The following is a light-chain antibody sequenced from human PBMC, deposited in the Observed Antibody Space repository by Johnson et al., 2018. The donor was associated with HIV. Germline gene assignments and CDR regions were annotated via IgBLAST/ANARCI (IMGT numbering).Light chain of an antibody. J-gene: IGLJ1*01. V-gene: IGLV1-51*01. CDR3: GTWDSSLIAGV. CDR1: SSNIGNNY. Sequence: QPVLTQPPSVSAAPGQEVTISCSGSSSNIGNNYVSWYQQLPGTAPKLLIYDNNKRPSGIPDRFSGSKSGTSATLGITGLQTGDEADYYCGTWDSSLIAGVFGTGTKVTVL. CDR2: DNN.